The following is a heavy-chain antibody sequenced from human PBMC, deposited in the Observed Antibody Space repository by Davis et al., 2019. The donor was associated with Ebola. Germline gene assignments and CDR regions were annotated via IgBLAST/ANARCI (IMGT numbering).Heavy chain of an antibody. CDR2: INHSGRT. J-gene: IGHJ2*01. Sequence: MPSETLSLTCAVYGGSFSGYYWNWIRQPPGKGLEWIGEINHSGRTNYNPSLKSRVTISLDTSRNQFSLRLGSVTAADTAVYYCARAFHNWYFDLWGRGTLVTVSS. V-gene: IGHV4-34*01. CDR3: ARAFHNWYFDL. CDR1: GGSFSGYY.